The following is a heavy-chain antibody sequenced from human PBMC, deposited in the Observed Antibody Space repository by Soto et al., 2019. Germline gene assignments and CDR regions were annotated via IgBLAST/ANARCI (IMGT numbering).Heavy chain of an antibody. D-gene: IGHD2-15*01. CDR2: IDPSSGTT. CDR3: ARGAVVVPNGLIAGMDV. J-gene: IGHJ6*02. Sequence: ASVKVSCKPSGYSFSNFYVHWVRQAPGQGLEWMGIIDPSSGTTSYTQKFQERVTMTRDTSMSTVYMELSRLRSEDTAVYYCARGAVVVPNGLIAGMDVWGLGTTVTSP. V-gene: IGHV1-46*01. CDR1: GYSFSNFY.